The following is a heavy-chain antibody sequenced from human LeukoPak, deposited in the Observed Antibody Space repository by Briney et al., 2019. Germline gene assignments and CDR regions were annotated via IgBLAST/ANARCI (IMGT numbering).Heavy chain of an antibody. D-gene: IGHD3-10*01. CDR3: AKGSSAGRPYYFDY. V-gene: IGHV3-23*01. Sequence: GGSLKLSCAASGFTFSSYTMSWVRQAPGKGLEWVSAISHTSEYTYHADSVKGRFTISRDNSKNTLYLQMNSLRAEDTAMYYCAKGSSAGRPYYFDYWGQGTLVTVSS. CDR2: ISHTSEYT. J-gene: IGHJ4*02. CDR1: GFTFSSYT.